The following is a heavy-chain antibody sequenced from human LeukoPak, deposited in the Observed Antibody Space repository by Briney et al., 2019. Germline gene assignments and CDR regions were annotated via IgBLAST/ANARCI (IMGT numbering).Heavy chain of an antibody. J-gene: IGHJ4*02. CDR1: GYSISSGYY. V-gene: IGHV4-38-2*02. Sequence: SETLSLTCTVSGYSISSGYYWGWIRQPPGKGLGWIGSIYHSGNTYYNPSLKSRVTISVDTSKNQFSLKLSSVTAADTAVYYCARAGGYCSSTSCYSWYDYWGQGTLVTVSS. CDR2: IYHSGNT. CDR3: ARAGGYCSSTSCYSWYDY. D-gene: IGHD2-2*02.